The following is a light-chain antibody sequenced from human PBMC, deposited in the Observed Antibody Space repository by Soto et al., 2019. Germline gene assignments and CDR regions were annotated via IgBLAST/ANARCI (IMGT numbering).Light chain of an antibody. CDR1: HSVSSSY. CDR2: GAS. V-gene: IGKV3-20*01. CDR3: QQYGSSPPYT. J-gene: IGKJ2*01. Sequence: EIVLTQSPGTLSLSPGERATLSCRASHSVSSSYLAWYQQKPGQAPRLLIYGASSRATGIPDRFSGSGSGTDFTLTISRLEPEVFAVYYCQQYGSSPPYTFGQVTKLE.